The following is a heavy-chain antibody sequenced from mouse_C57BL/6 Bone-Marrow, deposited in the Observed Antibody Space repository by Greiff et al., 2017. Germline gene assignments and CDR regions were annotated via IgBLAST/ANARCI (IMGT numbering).Heavy chain of an antibody. V-gene: IGHV1-81*01. Sequence: VQGVESGAELARPGASVKLSCKASGYTFTSYGISWVKQRTGQGLEWIGEIYPRSGNTYYNEKFKGKATLTADKSSSTAYMELRSLTSEDSAVYFWARGDYEVDYWGQGTTLTVSS. CDR2: IYPRSGNT. J-gene: IGHJ2*01. CDR1: GYTFTSYG. CDR3: ARGDYEVDY. D-gene: IGHD2-4*01.